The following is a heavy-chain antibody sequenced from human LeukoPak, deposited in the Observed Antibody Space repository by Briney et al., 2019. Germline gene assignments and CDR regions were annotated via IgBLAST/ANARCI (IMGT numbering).Heavy chain of an antibody. V-gene: IGHV3-7*03. CDR3: ARAGGSGSLDY. CDR2: IKLDGSEK. CDR1: GFTFGKYW. Sequence: PGGSLRLSCVASGFTFGKYWMSWVRQAPGKGLEWVANIKLDGSEKNYVDSVKGRFTISRDNTKNSLYLQMNSLRVEDTAVYYCARAGGSGSLDYWGQGTLVTVSS. J-gene: IGHJ4*02. D-gene: IGHD3-10*01.